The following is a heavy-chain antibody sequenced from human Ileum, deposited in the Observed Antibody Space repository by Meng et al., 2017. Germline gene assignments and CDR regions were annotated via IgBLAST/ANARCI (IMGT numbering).Heavy chain of an antibody. V-gene: IGHV4-30-4*01. Sequence: QVQLQESGSGPVMPSQTLSLTCTVSGGSISSGDYSWSWIRQPPGKGLEWIGYIYYSGSTYYNPSLKSRLTISVDTSKNQFSLKLSSVTAADTAVYYCARDRDSSGYYPYWGQGTLVTVSS. J-gene: IGHJ4*02. D-gene: IGHD3-22*01. CDR2: IYYSGST. CDR3: ARDRDSSGYYPY. CDR1: GGSISSGDYS.